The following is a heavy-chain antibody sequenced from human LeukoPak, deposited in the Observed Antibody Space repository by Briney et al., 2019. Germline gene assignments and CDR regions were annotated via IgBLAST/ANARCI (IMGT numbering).Heavy chain of an antibody. CDR1: GFTVSTNY. CDR3: AKTSGSPHYFDY. V-gene: IGHV3-53*01. J-gene: IGHJ4*02. D-gene: IGHD3-10*01. Sequence: GGSLRLSCAASGFTVSTNYMSWVRQAPGKGLEWVSVLYSGGSTYYADSVKGRFTISRDNSKNTLYLQMDALRAEVTAVYYCAKTSGSPHYFDYWGQGALVTVSS. CDR2: LYSGGST.